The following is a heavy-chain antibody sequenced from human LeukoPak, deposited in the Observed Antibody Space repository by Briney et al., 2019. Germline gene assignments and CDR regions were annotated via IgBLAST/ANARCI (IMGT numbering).Heavy chain of an antibody. D-gene: IGHD3-22*01. J-gene: IGHJ4*02. CDR3: AKLLILGYSSGYYADDY. V-gene: IGHV1-46*01. Sequence: ASVKVSCKASGYTFTSYYMHWVRQAPGQGLEWKGIINPSGGSTSYAQKFQGRVTMTRDTSTSTVYMELSSLRSEDTAVYYCAKLLILGYSSGYYADDYWGQGTLVTVSS. CDR2: INPSGGST. CDR1: GYTFTSYY.